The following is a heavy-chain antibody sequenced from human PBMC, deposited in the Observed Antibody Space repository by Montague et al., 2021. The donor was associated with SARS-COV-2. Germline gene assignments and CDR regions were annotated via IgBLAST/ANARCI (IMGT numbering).Heavy chain of an antibody. CDR3: ARVMATISGKDVNDY. Sequence: SLRLSCAASGFTFSSYEMNWVRQAPGKGLEWVSYISSSGSTIYYADPVKGRFTISRDNAKNSLYLQMNSLRAEDTAVYYRARVMATISGKDVNDYWGQGTLVTVSS. J-gene: IGHJ4*02. V-gene: IGHV3-48*03. D-gene: IGHD5-24*01. CDR2: ISSSGSTI. CDR1: GFTFSSYE.